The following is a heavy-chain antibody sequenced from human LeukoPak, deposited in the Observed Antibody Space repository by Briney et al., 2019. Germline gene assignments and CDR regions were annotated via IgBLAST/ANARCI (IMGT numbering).Heavy chain of an antibody. D-gene: IGHD3-3*01. J-gene: IGHJ6*02. CDR1: GGSISSSSYY. CDR2: IYHSGST. Sequence: SETLSLTCTVSGGSISSSSYYWGWIRQPPGKGLEWIGYIYHSGSTYYNPSLKSRVTISVDRSKNQFSLKLSSVTAADTAVYYCARVLRFLEWLPYYYGMDVWGQGTTVTVSS. CDR3: ARVLRFLEWLPYYYGMDV. V-gene: IGHV4-39*07.